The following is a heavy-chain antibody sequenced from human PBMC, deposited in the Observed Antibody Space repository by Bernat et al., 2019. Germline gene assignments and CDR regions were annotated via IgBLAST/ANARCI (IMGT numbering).Heavy chain of an antibody. V-gene: IGHV3-74*01. CDR2: IKSDGSDT. CDR1: GFSFSTYW. Sequence: EVQLVESGGGLVQPGGSLRLSCVVSGFSFSTYWMHWVRQAPGKGLVWVSRIKSDGSDTAYADSVKGRFTISRDNAKNMLYLQMNSLRVEDTAVYYCARDTLYCTGGICYNEHWGQGTLVAVSS. J-gene: IGHJ4*02. D-gene: IGHD2-8*02. CDR3: ARDTLYCTGGICYNEH.